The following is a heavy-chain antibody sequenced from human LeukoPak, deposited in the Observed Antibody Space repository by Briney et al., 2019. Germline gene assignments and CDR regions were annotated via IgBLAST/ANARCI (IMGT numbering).Heavy chain of an antibody. J-gene: IGHJ4*02. D-gene: IGHD5-18*01. CDR3: ARGQLWFPRLFYY. Sequence: GGSLRLSCAASGFTFSSYSMNWVRQAPGKGLEWVSSISSSSSYIYYADSVKGRFTISRDNAKNSLYLQMNSLRAEDTAVYYCARGQLWFPRLFYYWGQGTLVTVSS. CDR2: ISSSSSYI. V-gene: IGHV3-21*01. CDR1: GFTFSSYS.